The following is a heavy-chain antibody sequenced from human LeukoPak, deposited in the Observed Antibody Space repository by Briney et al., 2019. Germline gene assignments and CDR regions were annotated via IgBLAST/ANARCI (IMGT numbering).Heavy chain of an antibody. Sequence: GGSLRLSCAASGLSFSDYYMSWICQAPGKGLEWVSYLDPSGSPMYYADSVKGRFTISRDNAEKSLYLQMNSLRDDDTAVYYCARGHWQIEVWGQGTQVTVSS. CDR2: LDPSGSPM. D-gene: IGHD2/OR15-2a*01. CDR1: GLSFSDYY. V-gene: IGHV3-11*01. CDR3: ARGHWQIEV. J-gene: IGHJ4*02.